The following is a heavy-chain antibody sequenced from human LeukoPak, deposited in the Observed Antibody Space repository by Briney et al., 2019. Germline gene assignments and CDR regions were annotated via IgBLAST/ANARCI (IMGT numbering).Heavy chain of an antibody. V-gene: IGHV3-53*01. CDR2: IYSGGST. Sequence: GGSLRLSCAASGFTVSSNYMSWVRQAPGKGLEWVSDIYSGGSTYYADSVKGRFTISRDNSKNTLYLQMNSLRAEDTAVYFCARDFTPVAATNYYGMDVWGQGTTVTVSS. J-gene: IGHJ6*02. CDR3: ARDFTPVAATNYYGMDV. CDR1: GFTVSSNY. D-gene: IGHD2-15*01.